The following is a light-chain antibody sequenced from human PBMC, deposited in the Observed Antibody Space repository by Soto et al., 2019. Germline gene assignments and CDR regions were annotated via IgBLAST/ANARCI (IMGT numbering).Light chain of an antibody. CDR3: QTWGTSIPNVV. Sequence: QLVLTQSPSASASLGASVKLTCTLSSGHSSYAIAWHQQQPEKGPRYLMKLNSDGSHSKGDGIPDRFSGSSSGAERYLTISSLQSEDEADYYCQTWGTSIPNVVFGGGTKLTVL. V-gene: IGLV4-69*01. CDR1: SGHSSYA. J-gene: IGLJ2*01. CDR2: LNSDGSH.